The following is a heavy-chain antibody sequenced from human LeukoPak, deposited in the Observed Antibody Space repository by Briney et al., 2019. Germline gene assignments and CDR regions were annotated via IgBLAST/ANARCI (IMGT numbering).Heavy chain of an antibody. J-gene: IGHJ4*02. CDR2: IFDDGTT. CDR3: ARDPNDGYAFLDY. Sequence: GGSLRLSCAPSEFIVTNYHMNWVRQAPGEGVEWVSNIFDDGTTYYADSVKGRFTISRDISKNTAYLQMNSLRVEDTAVYYCARDPNDGYAFLDYWGQGTVVTVSS. D-gene: IGHD2-8*01. V-gene: IGHV3-66*02. CDR1: EFIVTNYH.